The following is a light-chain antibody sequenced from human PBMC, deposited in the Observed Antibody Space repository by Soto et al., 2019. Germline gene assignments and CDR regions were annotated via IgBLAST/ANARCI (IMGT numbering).Light chain of an antibody. J-gene: IGLJ1*01. Sequence: QSVLTQPASVSGSPGQSITISCTRSSGEVGGHNYVSWYPQNPGTAPKLMIYEVTKRPSGVSNRFSRSKSGHTPSLTVSCLPGEGEADYYCSSYTFTGALCVFXTGTKLTV. CDR1: SGEVGGHNY. CDR3: SSYTFTGALCV. V-gene: IGLV2-14*01. CDR2: EVT.